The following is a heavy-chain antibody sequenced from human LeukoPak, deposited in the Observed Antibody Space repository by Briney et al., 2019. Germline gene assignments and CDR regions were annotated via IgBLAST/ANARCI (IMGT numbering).Heavy chain of an antibody. CDR2: ISYDGNTK. V-gene: IGHV3-30*18. CDR1: GFTFNSYG. D-gene: IGHD1-26*01. Sequence: PGGSLRLSCAASGFTFNSYGMHWVRQAPGKGLEWVAVISYDGNTKYYADSVKGQFTISRDNSKNTVYLQVNSLTTEDTAVYYCAKTGPRSGSFSHWFDPWGQGTLVTVSS. CDR3: AKTGPRSGSFSHWFDP. J-gene: IGHJ5*02.